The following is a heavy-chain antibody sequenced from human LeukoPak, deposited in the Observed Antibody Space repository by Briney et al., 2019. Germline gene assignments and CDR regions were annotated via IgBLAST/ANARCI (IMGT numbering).Heavy chain of an antibody. D-gene: IGHD5-18*01. J-gene: IGHJ4*02. CDR3: ARRIHLGTAMVTWPFDY. CDR1: GFTFSSYW. Sequence: PGGSLRLSCAASGFTFSSYWMHWVRQTPGKGLVWVSRINSDERSTGYADFVKGRFTISRDNAKNTLYLQMNSLRAEDTAVYYCARRIHLGTAMVTWPFDYWGQGTLVTVSS. V-gene: IGHV3-74*01. CDR2: INSDERST.